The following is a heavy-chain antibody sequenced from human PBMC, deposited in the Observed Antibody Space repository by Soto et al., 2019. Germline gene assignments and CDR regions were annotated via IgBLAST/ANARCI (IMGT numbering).Heavy chain of an antibody. V-gene: IGHV4-31*03. D-gene: IGHD2-21*02. Sequence: PSETLSLTCSVSGGSISSDTYYWSWIRQHPGLGLEWIGYIYYTGRTYYNPSLKSRLAMSLDTSKKQFSLKLYSVTAADTAVYYCVTRFTAVATARFDYWGQGTLVTVSS. CDR2: IYYTGRT. J-gene: IGHJ4*02. CDR1: GGSISSDTYY. CDR3: VTRFTAVATARFDY.